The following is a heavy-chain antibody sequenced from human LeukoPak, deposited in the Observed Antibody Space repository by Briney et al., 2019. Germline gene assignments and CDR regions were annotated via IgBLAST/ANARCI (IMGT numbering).Heavy chain of an antibody. CDR3: ARRDIYQAYYGMDV. CDR1: GGSISSYY. J-gene: IGHJ6*02. D-gene: IGHD2-2*01. Sequence: SETLSLTCTVSGGSISSYYWSWIRQPPGKGLEWIGYIYYSGSTNYYPSLKSRVTISVDTSKNQFSLKLSSVTAADTAVYYCARRDIYQAYYGMDVWGQGTTVTVSS. V-gene: IGHV4-59*01. CDR2: IYYSGST.